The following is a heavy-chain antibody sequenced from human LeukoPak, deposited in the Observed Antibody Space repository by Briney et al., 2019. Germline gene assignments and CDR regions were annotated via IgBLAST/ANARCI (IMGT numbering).Heavy chain of an antibody. CDR2: INPNSGGT. V-gene: IGHV1-2*02. D-gene: IGHD6-19*01. CDR1: GYTFTGYY. J-gene: IGHJ4*02. Sequence: APVKVSCMASGYTFTGYYMHWVRQAPGQGLEWMGWINPNSGGTNYAQKFQGRVTMTRDTSISTAYMELSRLRSDDTAVYYCARADQWLDTLPFDYWGQGTLVTVSS. CDR3: ARADQWLDTLPFDY.